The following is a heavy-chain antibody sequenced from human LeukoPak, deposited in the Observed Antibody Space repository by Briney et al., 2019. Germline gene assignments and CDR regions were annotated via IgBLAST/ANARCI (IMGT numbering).Heavy chain of an antibody. Sequence: ASVNVSCKASGYTFTSNDINWVRQAPGQGLGWMGWINTNTGNPTYAQGFTGRFVFSLDTSVSTAYLQLSSLKAEDTAVYYCAKEGQYSSSWYLGYWGQGTLVTVSS. CDR3: AKEGQYSSSWYLGY. J-gene: IGHJ4*02. D-gene: IGHD6-13*01. CDR1: GYTFTSND. CDR2: INTNTGNP. V-gene: IGHV7-4-1*02.